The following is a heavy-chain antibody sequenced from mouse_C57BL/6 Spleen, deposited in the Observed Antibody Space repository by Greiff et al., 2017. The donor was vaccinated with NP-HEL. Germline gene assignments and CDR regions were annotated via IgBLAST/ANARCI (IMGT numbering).Heavy chain of an antibody. CDR1: GYTFTSYW. J-gene: IGHJ3*01. CDR2: IDPSDSYT. CDR3: ATYYSNYVGFAY. V-gene: IGHV1-59*01. D-gene: IGHD2-5*01. Sequence: QVQLQQPGAELVRPGTSVKLSCKASGYTFTSYWMHWVKQRPGQGLEWIGVIDPSDSYTNYNQKFKGKATLTVDTSSSTAYMQLSSLTSEDTEVYYCATYYSNYVGFAYWGQGTLVTVSA.